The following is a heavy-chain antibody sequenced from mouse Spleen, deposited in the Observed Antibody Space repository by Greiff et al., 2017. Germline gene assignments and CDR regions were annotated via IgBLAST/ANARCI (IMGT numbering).Heavy chain of an antibody. J-gene: IGHJ3*01. V-gene: IGHV1-69*01. CDR3: ARGGISSPWFAY. CDR2: IDTSDSYT. CDR1: GYTFTDYW. Sequence: QVQLQQPGAELVMPGASVKMSCKASGYTFTDYWMHWVKQRPGQGLEWIGAIDTSDSYTSYNQKFKGKATLTVDESSSTAYMQLSSLTSEDSAVYYCARGGISSPWFAYWGQGTLVTVSA.